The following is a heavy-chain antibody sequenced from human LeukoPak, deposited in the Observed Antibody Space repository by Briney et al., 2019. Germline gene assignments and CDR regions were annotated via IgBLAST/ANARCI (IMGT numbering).Heavy chain of an antibody. CDR1: GDSVSSNSAA. CDR3: ARNRPGSFDY. CDR2: TYYRSRWYT. Sequence: SQTLSLTCAISGDSVSSNSAACNWIRQSPSRCLEWLGRTYYRSRWYTDYAVSVQSRITINPDTSKNQFSLQLNSVTPEDTAVYYCARNRPGSFDYWGQGTLVTVSS. D-gene: IGHD3-10*01. V-gene: IGHV6-1*01. J-gene: IGHJ4*02.